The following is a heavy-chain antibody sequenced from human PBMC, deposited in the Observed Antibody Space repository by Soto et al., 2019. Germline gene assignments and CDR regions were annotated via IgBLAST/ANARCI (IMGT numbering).Heavy chain of an antibody. V-gene: IGHV4-31*03. Sequence: QVQLQESGPGLVKPSQTLSLTCTVSGGSISSGGYYWSWIRHHPGKGLEWIGYIYYSGSTYYNPSHKSRVTISVDTSKNQFSLKLSSVTAADTAVYYCSLGYCSSTSCYWGYWGQGTLVTVSS. CDR2: IYYSGST. CDR3: SLGYCSSTSCYWGY. D-gene: IGHD2-2*01. J-gene: IGHJ4*02. CDR1: GGSISSGGYY.